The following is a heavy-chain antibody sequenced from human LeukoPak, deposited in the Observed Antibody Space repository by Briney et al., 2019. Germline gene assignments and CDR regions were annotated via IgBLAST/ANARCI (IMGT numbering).Heavy chain of an antibody. J-gene: IGHJ4*02. V-gene: IGHV3-21*01. CDR1: GFTFSSYS. CDR3: ARGPSTAAGYYFDY. Sequence: GGSLRLSCAASGFTFSSYSMNWVRQAPGKGLEWVSSISSSSSYIYYADSVKGRFTISRENAKNSLYLQMNSLRAGDTAVYYCARGPSTAAGYYFDYWGQGTLVTVSS. D-gene: IGHD6-13*01. CDR2: ISSSSSYI.